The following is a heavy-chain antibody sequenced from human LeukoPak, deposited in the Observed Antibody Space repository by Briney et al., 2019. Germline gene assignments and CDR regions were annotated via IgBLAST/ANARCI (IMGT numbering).Heavy chain of an antibody. V-gene: IGHV3-15*07. CDR2: IASKTDGGAT. CDR1: GLTVTNAW. J-gene: IGHJ4*02. Sequence: GGSLRLSCSASGLTVTNAWMNWVRQAPGEGLDWVGRIASKTDGGATDYAAPEKGRCTIPRDDSKNTLNLEMNSLKTEDTAVYYCTTGIRGDWGQGTLVTVSS. CDR3: TTGIRGD. D-gene: IGHD3-10*01.